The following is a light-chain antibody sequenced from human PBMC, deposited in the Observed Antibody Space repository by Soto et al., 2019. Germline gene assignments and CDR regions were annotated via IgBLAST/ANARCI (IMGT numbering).Light chain of an antibody. CDR3: QQYNQWPLT. CDR2: FAS. V-gene: IGKV3-15*01. CDR1: QSVSNN. Sequence: EIVMTQSPATLSVSPGEKATLSCSASQSVSNNLAWYQPKPGQAPRLLIYFASTRATGIPARLSGSGSGTEFTLTLSSLQSEDFAVYYCQQYNQWPLTFGGGTKGETK. J-gene: IGKJ4*01.